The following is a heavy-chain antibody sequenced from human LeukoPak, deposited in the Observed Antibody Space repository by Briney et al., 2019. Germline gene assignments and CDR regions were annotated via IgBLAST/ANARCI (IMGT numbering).Heavy chain of an antibody. CDR1: GGSISSGGYY. D-gene: IGHD5-18*01. Sequence: SETLPLTCTVSGGSISSGGYYWSWIRQPPGKGLEWIGYIYHSGSTYYNPSLKSRVTISVDRSKNQFSLKLSSVTATDTAVYYCARKGYTIGSFDYWGQGTLVTVSS. CDR3: ARKGYTIGSFDY. V-gene: IGHV4-30-2*01. CDR2: IYHSGST. J-gene: IGHJ4*02.